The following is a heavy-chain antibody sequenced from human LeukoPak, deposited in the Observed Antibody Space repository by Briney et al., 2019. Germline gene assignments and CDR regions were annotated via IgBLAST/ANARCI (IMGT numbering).Heavy chain of an antibody. V-gene: IGHV4-38-2*01. Sequence: SETLSLTCAVSGYSISSGYYWGWIRQPPGKGLEWIGRIYHSGSTYYNPSVKSRVTISVDTSKNQFSLKLSSVTAADTAVYYCARRGLDWGQGTLVTVSS. CDR3: ARRGLD. J-gene: IGHJ4*02. CDR2: IYHSGST. CDR1: GYSISSGYY. D-gene: IGHD3-10*01.